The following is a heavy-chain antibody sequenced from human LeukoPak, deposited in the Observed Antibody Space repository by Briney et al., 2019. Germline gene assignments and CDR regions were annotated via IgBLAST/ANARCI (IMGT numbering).Heavy chain of an antibody. CDR3: ARGGGYASPIGY. V-gene: IGHV4-59*01. Sequence: PSETLPLTCTLSGGSISTYYWSWIRQPPGKGLEWIGYIYHSGSTNYNPSLKSRVTISVDTSKNQFSLKLGSVTAADTAVYYCARGGGYASPIGYWGQGALVTVSS. CDR2: IYHSGST. D-gene: IGHD5-12*01. CDR1: GGSISTYY. J-gene: IGHJ4*02.